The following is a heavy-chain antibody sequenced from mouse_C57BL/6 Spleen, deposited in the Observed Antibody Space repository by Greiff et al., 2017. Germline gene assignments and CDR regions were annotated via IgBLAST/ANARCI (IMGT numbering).Heavy chain of an antibody. D-gene: IGHD1-1*01. Sequence: QVQLQQPGAELVKPGASVKLSCKASGYTFTSYWMHWVKQRPGQGLEWIGMIHPNSGSTNYNEKFKGKATLTVDKSSSTAYMQLISLTSEDSAVYDSANYYCSSDACFDYWGQGTTLTVSS. CDR3: ANYYCSSDACFDY. J-gene: IGHJ2*01. CDR1: GYTFTSYW. CDR2: IHPNSGST. V-gene: IGHV1-64*01.